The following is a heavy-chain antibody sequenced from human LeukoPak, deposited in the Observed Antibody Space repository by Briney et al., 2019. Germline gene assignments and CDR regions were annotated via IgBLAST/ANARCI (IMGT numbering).Heavy chain of an antibody. D-gene: IGHD5-18*01. CDR2: INHSGST. CDR3: ARDRTKYSYQEI. V-gene: IGHV4-34*01. Sequence: SETLSLTCAVYGGSFSGYYWSWIRQPPGKGLEWIGEINHSGSTNYNPSLKSRVTISVDTSKNQFSLKLSSVTAADTAVYYCARDRTKYSYQEIWGQGTLVTVSS. CDR1: GGSFSGYY. J-gene: IGHJ4*01.